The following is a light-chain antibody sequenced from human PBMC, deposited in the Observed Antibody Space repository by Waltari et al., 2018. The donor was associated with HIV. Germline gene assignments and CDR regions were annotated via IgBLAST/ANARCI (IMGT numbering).Light chain of an antibody. CDR1: ALSMQY. CDR2: KDS. Sequence: SYELTQPPSLSVSPGQTARITCSGDALSMQYGYWYQQKPGQAPVLVIYKDSERSSGIREVFSGSSSGRTVTLTISGAQAEDEAAYFCQSTDRSGSYIIFGGGTKLTVL. J-gene: IGLJ2*01. CDR3: QSTDRSGSYII. V-gene: IGLV3-25*03.